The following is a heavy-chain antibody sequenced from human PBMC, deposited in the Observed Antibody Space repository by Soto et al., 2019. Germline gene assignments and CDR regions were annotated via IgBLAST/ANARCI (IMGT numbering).Heavy chain of an antibody. Sequence: QVQLQESGPGLVKPSETLSLTCTVSGGSISSYFWSWIRQPPGKGLEWIGYIYYTGSTNYNPSLRIRVTISVDPSKNRFSLQPSSVTAADTALYYCAIFNWYFDLWGRGTLVTVSS. CDR2: IYYTGST. CDR3: AIFNWYFDL. CDR1: GGSISSYF. J-gene: IGHJ2*01. V-gene: IGHV4-59*01.